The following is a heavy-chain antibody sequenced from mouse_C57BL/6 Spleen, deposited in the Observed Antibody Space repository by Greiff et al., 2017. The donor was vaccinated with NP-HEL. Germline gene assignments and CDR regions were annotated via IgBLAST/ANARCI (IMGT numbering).Heavy chain of an antibody. Sequence: QVQLKESGAELARPGASVKLSCKASGYTFTSYGISWVKQRTGQGLEWIGEIYPRSGNTYYNEKFKGKATLTADKSSSTAYMELRSLTSEDSAVYFCARQFLSLGNYEDYWGQGTTLTVSS. J-gene: IGHJ2*01. V-gene: IGHV1-81*01. CDR1: GYTFTSYG. D-gene: IGHD2-1*01. CDR2: IYPRSGNT. CDR3: ARQFLSLGNYEDY.